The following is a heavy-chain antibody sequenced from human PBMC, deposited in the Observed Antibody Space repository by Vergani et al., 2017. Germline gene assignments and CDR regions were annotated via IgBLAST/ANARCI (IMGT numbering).Heavy chain of an antibody. CDR2: ITPGGST. J-gene: IGHJ4*02. CDR1: GYTFTNHH. V-gene: IGHV1-46*03. CDR3: ARTSSISGSYYNGEWDY. D-gene: IGHD3-10*01. Sequence: VQLVQSGTEVKKPGASVKIACKTSGYTFTNHHLHWVRQAPGQGLEWMGIITPGGSTDYAPKFQGRATMTRDTSTRTVYMDLTGLRSDDTAMHYCARTSSISGSYYNGEWDYWGQGTLVVVSS.